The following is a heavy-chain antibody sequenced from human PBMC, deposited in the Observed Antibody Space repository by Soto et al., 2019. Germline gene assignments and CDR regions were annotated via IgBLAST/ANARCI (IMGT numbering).Heavy chain of an antibody. D-gene: IGHD1-26*01. CDR1: GASTVSHYH. V-gene: IGHV4-31*02. CDR3: ALALGPTTGLDY. J-gene: IGHJ4*02. CDR2: IFNSGTT. Sequence: AWETLSLTCSVSGASTVSHYHWTWIRQPPGKGLEWMGYIFNSGTTFYNPSLTSRLSISMDTSGNHFSLELRSVTAADTAVYYCALALGPTTGLDYWGQGTLVTVSS.